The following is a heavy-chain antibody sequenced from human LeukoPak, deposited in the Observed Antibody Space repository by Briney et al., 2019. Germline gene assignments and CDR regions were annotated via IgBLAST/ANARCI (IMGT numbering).Heavy chain of an antibody. J-gene: IGHJ2*01. Sequence: PSETLSLTCTISTDSISSYFSSFYWSWIRQPAGKGLEWIGRIYSSGNTNYNPSLKSRVTMSVDTSKNHFSLKLSSVTAADTAVYYCARDRLDLYSSSRRYFDLWGRGTLVTVSS. CDR1: TDSISSYFSSFY. D-gene: IGHD6-6*01. CDR3: ARDRLDLYSSSRRYFDL. V-gene: IGHV4-4*07. CDR2: IYSSGNT.